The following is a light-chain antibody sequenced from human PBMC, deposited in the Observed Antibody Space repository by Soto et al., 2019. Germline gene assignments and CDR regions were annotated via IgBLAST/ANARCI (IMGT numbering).Light chain of an antibody. CDR1: QSVSSSY. J-gene: IGKJ5*01. CDR3: QQYGTSEII. Sequence: IVLTQSPGTLSLSPGERATLSCRASQSVSSSYLAWYQQKPGQAPRLLIYGASSRATGIPDRFNGSGSGTDFTLTISRLEPEDFAVFYCQQYGTSEIIFGQGTRLEIK. V-gene: IGKV3-20*01. CDR2: GAS.